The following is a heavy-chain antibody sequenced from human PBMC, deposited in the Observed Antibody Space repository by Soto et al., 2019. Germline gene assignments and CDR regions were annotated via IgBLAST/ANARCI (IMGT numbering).Heavy chain of an antibody. Sequence: QVQLVQSGAEVKKPGSSVKVSCQASGGTFSSYAISWVRQAPGQGLAWMRGIIPIFGTANYAQKFQGRVTITADESTSTAYMELSSLRSEDTAVYYCARAGSHGASAYWGQGTLVTVSS. CDR1: GGTFSSYA. J-gene: IGHJ4*02. V-gene: IGHV1-69*12. CDR3: ARAGSHGASAY. CDR2: IIPIFGTA. D-gene: IGHD1-1*01.